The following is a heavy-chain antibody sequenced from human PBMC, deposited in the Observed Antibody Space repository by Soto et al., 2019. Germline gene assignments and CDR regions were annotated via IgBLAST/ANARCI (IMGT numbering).Heavy chain of an antibody. D-gene: IGHD2-8*01. CDR2: ISYDGSNK. V-gene: IGHV3-30*18. CDR1: GFTFSSYG. Sequence: PGGSLRLSCAASGFTFSSYGMHWVRQAPGKGLEWVAVISYDGSNKYYADSVKGRFTISRDNSKNTLYLQMNSLRAEDTAVYYCAKGSPVLMVYGYYGMDVWGQGTTVTVSS. CDR3: AKGSPVLMVYGYYGMDV. J-gene: IGHJ6*02.